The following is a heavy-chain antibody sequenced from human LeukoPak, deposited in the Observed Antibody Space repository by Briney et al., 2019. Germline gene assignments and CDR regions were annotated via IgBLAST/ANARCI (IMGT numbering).Heavy chain of an antibody. CDR3: ARGMGSGWYSANWFDP. Sequence: ASVKVSCKASGYAFTGHYMHWVRQAPGQGLEWMGWINPNSGGTNYAQKFQGRVTMTRDTSISTAYMELSRLRSDDTAVYYCARGMGSGWYSANWFDPWGQGTLVTVSS. V-gene: IGHV1-2*02. D-gene: IGHD6-19*01. CDR2: INPNSGGT. CDR1: GYAFTGHY. J-gene: IGHJ5*02.